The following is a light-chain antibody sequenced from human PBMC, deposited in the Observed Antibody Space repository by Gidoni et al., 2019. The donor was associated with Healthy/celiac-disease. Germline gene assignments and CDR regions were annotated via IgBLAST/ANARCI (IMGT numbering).Light chain of an antibody. CDR3: QAWDSSTVV. J-gene: IGLJ2*01. V-gene: IGLV3-1*01. Sequence: SDELTQPPSVSVSPGQTASITCSGDKLGDQYACWYQQKPGQSPVLVIYQDSKRPSGIPARFSGSNSGNTATLTISGTQAMDEADYYCQAWDSSTVVFGGGTQLTVL. CDR1: KLGDQY. CDR2: QDS.